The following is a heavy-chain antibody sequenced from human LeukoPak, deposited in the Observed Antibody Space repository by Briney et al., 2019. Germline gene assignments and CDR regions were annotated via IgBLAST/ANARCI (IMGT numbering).Heavy chain of an antibody. D-gene: IGHD4-11*01. J-gene: IGHJ4*02. Sequence: GASVKVSCKASGYTFTSYYMHWVRQAPGQGLEWMGRSNPNSGGTNYAQKFQGRVTMTRDTSISTAYMELSRLRSDDTAVYYCARDGRSNYDPEYYFDYWGQGTLVTVSS. V-gene: IGHV1-2*06. CDR1: GYTFTSYY. CDR2: SNPNSGGT. CDR3: ARDGRSNYDPEYYFDY.